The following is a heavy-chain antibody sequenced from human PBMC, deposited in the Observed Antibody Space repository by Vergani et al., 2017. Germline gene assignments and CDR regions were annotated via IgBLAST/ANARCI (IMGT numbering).Heavy chain of an antibody. CDR2: ISSSSSYI. CDR1: GFPFSSYS. Sequence: EVQLVESGGGLVKPGGSLRLSCAASGFPFSSYSMNWVRQAPGKGLEWVSSISSSSSYIYYADSVKGRFTISRDNAKNSLYLQMNSLRAEETAVYYCARDQIPFTYYYDTLGYWGQGTLVTVSS. V-gene: IGHV3-21*01. J-gene: IGHJ4*02. D-gene: IGHD3-22*01. CDR3: ARDQIPFTYYYDTLGY.